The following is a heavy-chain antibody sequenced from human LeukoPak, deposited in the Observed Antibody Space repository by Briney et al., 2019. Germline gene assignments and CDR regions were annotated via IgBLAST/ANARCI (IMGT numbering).Heavy chain of an antibody. CDR1: GFTFDDYG. V-gene: IGHV3-20*04. CDR3: ARGLAARGATMDV. D-gene: IGHD5-12*01. Sequence: TGGSLRLSCGASGFTFDDYGMSWVRQAPGKRLEWVSGINWNGDSTEFADSVKGRFSISRDNAKNSLYLQMNSLRAEDTAVYYCARGLAARGATMDVWGKGTTVTVSS. J-gene: IGHJ6*03. CDR2: INWNGDST.